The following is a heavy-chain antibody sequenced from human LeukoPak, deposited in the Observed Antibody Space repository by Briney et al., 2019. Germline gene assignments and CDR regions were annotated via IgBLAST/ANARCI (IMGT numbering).Heavy chain of an antibody. V-gene: IGHV1-46*01. Sequence: ASVKVSCKASGYSFTSYYMHWVLQAPGQGLEWMGIINPSGGSTSYAQKFQGRVTMTRDTSTGTVYVELSSLRSEDTAVYYCARDHGWSAPYNWFDPWGQGTLVTVSS. CDR3: ARDHGWSAPYNWFDP. D-gene: IGHD6-19*01. CDR1: GYSFTSYY. J-gene: IGHJ5*02. CDR2: INPSGGST.